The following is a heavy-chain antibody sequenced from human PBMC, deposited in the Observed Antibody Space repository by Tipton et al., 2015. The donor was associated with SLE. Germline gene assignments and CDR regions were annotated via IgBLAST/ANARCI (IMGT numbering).Heavy chain of an antibody. CDR1: GGSISSSSYY. CDR3: ATGMTTVTTS. D-gene: IGHD4-17*01. V-gene: IGHV4-39*07. CDR2: IYYSGST. J-gene: IGHJ4*02. Sequence: LRLSCTVSGGSISSSSYYWGWIRQPPGKGLEWIGSIYYSGSTYYNPSLKSRVTISVDTSKNQFSLKLSSVTAADTAVYYCATGMTTVTTSWGQGTLVTVSS.